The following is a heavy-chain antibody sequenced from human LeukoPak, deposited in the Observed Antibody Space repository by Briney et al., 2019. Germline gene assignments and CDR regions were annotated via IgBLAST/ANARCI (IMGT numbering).Heavy chain of an antibody. CDR3: ARGRFFWSIDYGMDV. Sequence: GGSLRLSCAASGFTFSSYDMHWVRQATGKGLEWVSAIGTAGDTYYPGSVRGRFTISRENAKNSLYLQMNSLRAGDTAVYYCARGRFFWSIDYGMDVWGQGTTVTVSS. J-gene: IGHJ6*02. CDR2: IGTAGDT. D-gene: IGHD3-3*01. CDR1: GFTFSSYD. V-gene: IGHV3-13*01.